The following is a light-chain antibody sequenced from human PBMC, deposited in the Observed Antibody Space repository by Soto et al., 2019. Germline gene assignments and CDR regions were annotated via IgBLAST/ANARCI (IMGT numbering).Light chain of an antibody. CDR2: EVT. Sequence: QSVLTQPASVSGSPGQSITISCTGTSSDVGGYNYVCWYQQHPGKAPKLIIYEVTNRPSGVSHRFSGSKSGNTASLSISGLQAEDEADYYCSSYTSSGTVLFGGGTKLTV. V-gene: IGLV2-14*03. CDR1: SSDVGGYNY. CDR3: SSYTSSGTVL. J-gene: IGLJ2*01.